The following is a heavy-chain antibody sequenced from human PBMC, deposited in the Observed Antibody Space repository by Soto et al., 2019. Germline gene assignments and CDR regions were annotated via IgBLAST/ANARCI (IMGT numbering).Heavy chain of an antibody. V-gene: IGHV3-15*01. CDR3: TTGLGLPDDFDI. CDR2: IKSKTDGGTT. J-gene: IGHJ3*02. Sequence: GGSLRLSCAASGFTFSNAWMSWVRQAPGKGLEWGGRIKSKTDGGTTDYAAPVKGRFTISRDDSKNTLYLQMNSLKTEDTAVYYCTTGLGLPDDFDIWGQGTMVTVSS. D-gene: IGHD5-18*01. CDR1: GFTFSNAW.